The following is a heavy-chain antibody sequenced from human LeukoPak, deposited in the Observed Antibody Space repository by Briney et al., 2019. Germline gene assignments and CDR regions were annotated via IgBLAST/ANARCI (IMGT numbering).Heavy chain of an antibody. D-gene: IGHD2-2*02. CDR3: ATRLIVVVPAAIREYYFDY. J-gene: IGHJ4*02. V-gene: IGHV4-39*01. CDR2: IYYSGST. Sequence: PSETLSLTCTVSGGSISSSSYYWGWIRQPPGKGLEWIGSIYYSGSTYYNPSLKSRVTISVDTSKNQFSLKLSSVTAADTAVYYCATRLIVVVPAAIREYYFDYRGQGTLVTASS. CDR1: GGSISSSSYY.